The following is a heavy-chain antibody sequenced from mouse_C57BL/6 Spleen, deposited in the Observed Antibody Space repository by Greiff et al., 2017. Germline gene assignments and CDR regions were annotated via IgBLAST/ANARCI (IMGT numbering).Heavy chain of an antibody. Sequence: GASVKISCKASGYAFSSSWMHWVQQRPGKGLEWIGRIYPGAGDTNYNGKFKGKATLTADKSASTAYMQLSSLTSEDSAVYFCAREGDYYAMDYWGQGTSVTVSS. V-gene: IGHV1-82*01. CDR3: AREGDYYAMDY. CDR1: GYAFSSSW. CDR2: IYPGAGDT. J-gene: IGHJ4*01.